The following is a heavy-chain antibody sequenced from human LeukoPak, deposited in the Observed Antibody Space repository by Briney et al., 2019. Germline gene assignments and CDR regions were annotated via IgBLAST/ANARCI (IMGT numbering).Heavy chain of an antibody. CDR3: ARDGGQLQLWSRAPYNWFDP. V-gene: IGHV3-9*01. CDR2: TSWNSGSI. J-gene: IGHJ5*02. CDR1: GFTFDDYA. Sequence: GGSLRFSCAASGFTFDDYAMHWVRQAPGKGLEWVSGTSWNSGSIGYADSVKGRFTISRDNAKNSLYLQMNSLRAEDTAVYYCARDGGQLQLWSRAPYNWFDPWGQGTLVTVSS. D-gene: IGHD5-18*01.